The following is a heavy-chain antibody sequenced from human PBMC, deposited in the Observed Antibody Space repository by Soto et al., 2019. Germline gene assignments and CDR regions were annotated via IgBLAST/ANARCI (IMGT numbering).Heavy chain of an antibody. Sequence: PGGSLRLSCSASGFTFSSYAMHWVRQAPGKGLEYVSAISSNGGSTYYADSVKGRFTISRDNSKNTLYLQMSSLRAEDTAVYYCVKDRYSSSWYLGAFDIWGQGTMVTVSS. J-gene: IGHJ3*02. CDR3: VKDRYSSSWYLGAFDI. D-gene: IGHD6-13*01. V-gene: IGHV3-64D*08. CDR2: ISSNGGST. CDR1: GFTFSSYA.